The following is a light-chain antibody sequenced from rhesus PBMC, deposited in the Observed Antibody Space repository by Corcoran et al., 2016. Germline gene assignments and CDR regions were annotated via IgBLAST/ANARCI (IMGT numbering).Light chain of an antibody. V-gene: IGKV3-53*02. CDR1: QSVSSY. CDR3: QRYSRSPPT. Sequence: QVISTQSPATLSLSPGERATLSCRASQSVSSYLAWYQQKPGQAPKLLIYGASSRATGFPDRFSGSGSGTEFTLTISSLEPDDFAVYYCQRYSRSPPTFGGGTKVELK. CDR2: GAS. J-gene: IGKJ4*01.